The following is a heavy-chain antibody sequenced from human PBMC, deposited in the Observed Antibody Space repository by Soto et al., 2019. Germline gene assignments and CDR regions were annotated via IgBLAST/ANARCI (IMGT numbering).Heavy chain of an antibody. Sequence: GGSLRLSCAASGFTFSSYGMHWVRQAPGKGLEWVAVIWYDGGNKYYADSVKGRFTISRDNSKNTLYLQMNSLRAEDTAVYYCARDRLRPRTTVTTSSRIYFDYWGQGTLVTVSS. CDR3: ARDRLRPRTTVTTSSRIYFDY. V-gene: IGHV3-33*01. D-gene: IGHD4-4*01. CDR2: IWYDGGNK. J-gene: IGHJ4*02. CDR1: GFTFSSYG.